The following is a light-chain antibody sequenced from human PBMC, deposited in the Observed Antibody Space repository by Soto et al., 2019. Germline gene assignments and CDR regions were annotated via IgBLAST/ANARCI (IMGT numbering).Light chain of an antibody. CDR2: EVS. CDR1: SSDVRGYNY. V-gene: IGLV2-8*01. J-gene: IGLJ2*01. CDR3: SSYAGSNNWDVV. Sequence: QSVLTQPPSASGSPGQSVTISCTGTSSDVRGYNYVSWYQQHPGKAPKLMIYEVSKRPSGVPDRFSGSKSGNTASLTVSGLQAEDEADYYCSSYAGSNNWDVVFGGGTKLTVL.